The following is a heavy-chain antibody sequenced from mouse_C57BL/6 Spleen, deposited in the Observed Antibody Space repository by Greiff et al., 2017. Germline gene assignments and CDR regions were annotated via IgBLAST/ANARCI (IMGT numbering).Heavy chain of an antibody. CDR3: ARGGDYHWYFDV. V-gene: IGHV1-69*01. J-gene: IGHJ1*03. Sequence: QVQLQQPGAELVMPGASVKLSCKASGYTFTSYWMHWVKQRPGQGLEWIGEIDPSDSYTNYNQKFKGKSTLTVEKSSSTAYMQPSSLTSEDSAVYYCARGGDYHWYFDVWGTGTTVTVSS. D-gene: IGHD2-4*01. CDR1: GYTFTSYW. CDR2: IDPSDSYT.